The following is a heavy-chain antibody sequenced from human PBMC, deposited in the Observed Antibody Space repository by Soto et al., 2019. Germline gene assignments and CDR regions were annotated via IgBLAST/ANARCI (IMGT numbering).Heavy chain of an antibody. J-gene: IGHJ4*02. Sequence: PGGSLRLSCACSGFTFRCFGMNCSRQAPGKGLEWVARISNDGSNEYYVDSVKGRFTISRDNSKNTLYLQMDSLRAEDTAVYYCAKGEVRGIIPSYFDYWGLGTLVTVSS. CDR3: AKGEVRGIIPSYFDY. V-gene: IGHV3-30*18. CDR1: GFTFRCFG. D-gene: IGHD3-10*01. CDR2: ISNDGSNE.